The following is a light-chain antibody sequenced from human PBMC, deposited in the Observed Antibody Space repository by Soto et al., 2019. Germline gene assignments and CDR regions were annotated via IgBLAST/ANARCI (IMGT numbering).Light chain of an antibody. CDR1: QSVSSTY. J-gene: IGKJ1*01. CDR3: HHYGRSPGT. CDR2: GAS. Sequence: EIGLTQSPGTLSLSPGERATLSCRASQSVSSTYLAWYQQKPGQAPRLLIYGASSRATGIPDRFSGSGSGTDFTLTISRLQPEDFAVYYCHHYGRSPGTFGQGTKVEIK. V-gene: IGKV3-20*01.